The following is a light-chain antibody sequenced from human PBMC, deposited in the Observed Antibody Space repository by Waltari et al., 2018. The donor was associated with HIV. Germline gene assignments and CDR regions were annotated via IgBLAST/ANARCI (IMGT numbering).Light chain of an antibody. Sequence: EIVLTQSPATLSLSPGERATLSCRDSQSVGNYLAWYQQRPGQAPRLLIFDASNRATAIPARFSGSGSETDFTLTISSLEPEDFAVYYCQQRSSWPSITFGQGTRLDI. CDR3: QQRSSWPSIT. CDR2: DAS. CDR1: QSVGNY. J-gene: IGKJ5*01. V-gene: IGKV3-11*01.